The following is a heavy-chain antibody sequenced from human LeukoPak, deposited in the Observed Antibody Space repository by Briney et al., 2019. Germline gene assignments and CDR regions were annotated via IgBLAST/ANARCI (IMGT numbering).Heavy chain of an antibody. CDR2: INPSGDST. D-gene: IGHD3-10*01. Sequence: ASVKVSCKASGYTFTTYYIHWVRQPPGQGLEGMGEINPSGDSTSYAQKFQGRVTMTRDTSTSTVYMELSSLRSEDTAVHYCARSMIRGVTYYFDYWGQGTLVTVSS. CDR3: ARSMIRGVTYYFDY. V-gene: IGHV1-46*01. CDR1: GYTFTTYY. J-gene: IGHJ4*02.